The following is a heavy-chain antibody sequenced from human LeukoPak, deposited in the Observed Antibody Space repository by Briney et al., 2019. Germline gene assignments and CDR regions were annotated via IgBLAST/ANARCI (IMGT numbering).Heavy chain of an antibody. D-gene: IGHD1-26*01. Sequence: ASVKVSCKASGYTFTGYYMHWVRQAPGQGLEWMGWISAYNGNTNYAQKLQGRVTMTTDTSTSTAYMELRSLRSDDTAVYYCARDRRATTHFDYWGQGTLVTVSS. CDR3: ARDRRATTHFDY. CDR1: GYTFTGYY. V-gene: IGHV1-18*04. J-gene: IGHJ4*02. CDR2: ISAYNGNT.